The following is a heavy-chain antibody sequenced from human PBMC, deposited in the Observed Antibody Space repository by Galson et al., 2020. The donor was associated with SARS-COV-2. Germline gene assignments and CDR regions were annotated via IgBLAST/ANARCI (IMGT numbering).Heavy chain of an antibody. Sequence: SETLSLTCAVHGGSFSGSYWSWTPQPPGKGLDWIGEINHRGSTNYTPSLKSRVTISVDTPKKQFSLKLNSVTAADTAVYFCARQRSNIAGFDYWGRGTLVTVSS. D-gene: IGHD6-13*01. V-gene: IGHV4-34*01. CDR3: ARQRSNIAGFDY. J-gene: IGHJ4*02. CDR2: INHRGST. CDR1: GGSFSGSY.